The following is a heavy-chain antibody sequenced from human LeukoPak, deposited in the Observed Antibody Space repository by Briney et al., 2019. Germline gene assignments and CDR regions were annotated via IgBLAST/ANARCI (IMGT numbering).Heavy chain of an antibody. Sequence: GGSLRLSCAASGFTFSSYAMSWVRQAPGKGLEWVSAISGSGGSTYYADSVKVRFTISRDNSKNTLYLQMNSLRAEDTAVYYCAKVPQWSSFRFFDYWGQGTLVTVSS. D-gene: IGHD6-13*01. CDR1: GFTFSSYA. J-gene: IGHJ4*02. CDR3: AKVPQWSSFRFFDY. CDR2: ISGSGGST. V-gene: IGHV3-23*01.